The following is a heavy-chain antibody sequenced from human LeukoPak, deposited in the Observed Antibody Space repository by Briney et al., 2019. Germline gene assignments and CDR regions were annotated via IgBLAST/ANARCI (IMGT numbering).Heavy chain of an antibody. D-gene: IGHD1-26*01. Sequence: ASVKVSCKASRYTFTGYYMHWVRQAPGQGLEWMGWINPNSGGTNYAQKFQGRVTMTRDTSISTAYMELSRLRSDDTAVYYCARGALVTRRVQVGATSAWFDPWGQGTLVTVSS. CDR2: INPNSGGT. V-gene: IGHV1-2*02. CDR1: RYTFTGYY. CDR3: ARGALVTRRVQVGATSAWFDP. J-gene: IGHJ5*02.